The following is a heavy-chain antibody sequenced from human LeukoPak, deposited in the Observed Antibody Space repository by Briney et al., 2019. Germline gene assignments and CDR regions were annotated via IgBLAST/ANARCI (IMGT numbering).Heavy chain of an antibody. CDR3: AKVGSRSGSYAYYFDY. V-gene: IGHV3-30*18. CDR2: ISYDGSNK. CDR1: GITFSSYG. J-gene: IGHJ4*02. Sequence: PGGSLRLSCAASGITFSSYGMHWVRQAPGKGLEWVAVISYDGSNKYYADSVKGRFTISRDNSKNTVYLQMNSLRAEDTAVYYCAKVGSRSGSYAYYFDYWGQGTLVTVSS. D-gene: IGHD1-26*01.